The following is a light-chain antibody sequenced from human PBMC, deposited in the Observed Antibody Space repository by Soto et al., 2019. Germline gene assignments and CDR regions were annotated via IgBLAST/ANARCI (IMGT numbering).Light chain of an antibody. Sequence: DTLLTQSPATLSLSPGERVTLSCRATQRVSNSLAWYQQKPGQAPRLLFFGASIRATGLPDRFSGGGSGTDFTLTISRLEPEYFAVYYCQQYRSSPGPFGQGTKGDIK. J-gene: IGKJ1*01. CDR2: GAS. V-gene: IGKV3-20*01. CDR3: QQYRSSPGP. CDR1: QRVSNS.